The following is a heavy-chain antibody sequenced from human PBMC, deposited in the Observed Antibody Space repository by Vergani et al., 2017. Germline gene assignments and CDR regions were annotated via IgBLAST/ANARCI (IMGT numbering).Heavy chain of an antibody. Sequence: VELLESGGGLAQPGGSLRVSCSASGFRVTTYNMSWVRQAPGKGLEWVSVIKSDGRTSYAESVRGRFTISRDTSRNAVYLQMNILRVEDTGVYYCTRSECSGTTCYGHYFDLWGHGILVTVSS. CDR3: TRSECSGTTCYGHYFDL. CDR1: GFRVTTYN. CDR2: IKSDGRT. D-gene: IGHD2-15*01. V-gene: IGHV3-66*02. J-gene: IGHJ4*01.